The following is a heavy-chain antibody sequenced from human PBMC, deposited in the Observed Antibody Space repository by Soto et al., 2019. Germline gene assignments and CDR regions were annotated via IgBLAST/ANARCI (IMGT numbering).Heavy chain of an antibody. CDR3: ARDAAVPGETDRFDY. V-gene: IGHV4-4*02. J-gene: IGHJ4*02. D-gene: IGHD6-19*01. CDR2: VYHNGLT. CDR1: CDSIVSNVW. Sequence: SETLSLTCAVSCDSIVSNVWWSWVRQPPGKGLEWIGEVYHNGLTDYNPSLKGRVTMSADTSKNQFSLNVTSVTAADTAMYYCARDAAVPGETDRFDYWGQGTLVTVSS.